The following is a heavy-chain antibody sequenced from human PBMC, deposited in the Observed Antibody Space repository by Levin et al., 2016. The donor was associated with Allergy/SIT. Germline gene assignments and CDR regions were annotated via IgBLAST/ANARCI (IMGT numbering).Heavy chain of an antibody. V-gene: IGHV1-18*01. CDR1: GYIFTNYA. CDR2: ISGYNGNT. D-gene: IGHD5-12*01. Sequence: ASVKVSCKASGYIFTNYAFSWVRQAPGLGLEWMGWISGYNGNTNYAQNLQGRVTMATDTSTSTAYMELRSLRSDDTAVYYCASVATMRNYYGLDVWGQGTTVTVSS. J-gene: IGHJ6*02. CDR3: ASVATMRNYYGLDV.